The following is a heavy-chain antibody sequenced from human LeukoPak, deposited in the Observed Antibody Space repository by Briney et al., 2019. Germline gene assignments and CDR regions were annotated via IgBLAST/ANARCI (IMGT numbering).Heavy chain of an antibody. CDR2: IYYSGST. CDR1: GGSMSSYY. J-gene: IGHJ4*02. V-gene: IGHV4-59*08. Sequence: SETLSLTCTVSGGSMSSYYWSWIRQPPGKGLEWIGYIYYSGSTNYNPSLKSRVTISVDTSKNQFSLKLGSVTAADTAVYYCARRDASAAFDYWGQGTLVTVSS. D-gene: IGHD2-2*01. CDR3: ARRDASAAFDY.